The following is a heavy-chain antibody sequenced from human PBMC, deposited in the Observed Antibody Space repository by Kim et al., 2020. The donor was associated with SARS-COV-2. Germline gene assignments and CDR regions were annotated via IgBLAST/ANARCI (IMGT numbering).Heavy chain of an antibody. CDR3: ARVPRTAAAGTVYYHYGMD. V-gene: IGHV1-69*06. Sequence: SVKVSCKVSGGTFSTFTITWVRQAPGQGLEWMGGVIPIYDTSHYAQQFQGRVTITADKSTSTVYMEVFSLRSDDTAVYYCARVPRTAAAGTVYYHYGMD. J-gene: IGHJ6*01. CDR2: VIPIYDTS. D-gene: IGHD6-13*01. CDR1: GGTFSTFT.